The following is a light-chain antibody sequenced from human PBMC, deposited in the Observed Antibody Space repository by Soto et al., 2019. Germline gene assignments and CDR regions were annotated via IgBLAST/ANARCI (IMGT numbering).Light chain of an antibody. CDR1: QGIGKY. CDR2: DAS. Sequence: DIQMTQSPSSLSASVGDRVTITCRASQGIGKYLAWYKQKPGKVPKNLIYDASTLPSGVASRFSGSGSGTHFTLTISRLAPEAVANYYCQEYYIDAETFGQGTKVEIK. J-gene: IGKJ1*01. V-gene: IGKV1-27*01. CDR3: QEYYIDAET.